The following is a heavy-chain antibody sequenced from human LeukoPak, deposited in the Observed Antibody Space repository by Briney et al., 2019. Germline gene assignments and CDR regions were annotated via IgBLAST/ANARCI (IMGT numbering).Heavy chain of an antibody. Sequence: SETLSLTCTVSGDTISSGDYYWSWIRQPAGKGLEWIGRISSSGSTNYNPSLKSRVTISVDTSKNQFSLKLSSVTAADTAVYFCARGPYSYDSSGAFDIWGQGTMVTVSS. CDR2: ISSSGST. CDR3: ARGPYSYDSSGAFDI. CDR1: GDTISSGDYY. D-gene: IGHD3-22*01. J-gene: IGHJ3*02. V-gene: IGHV4-61*02.